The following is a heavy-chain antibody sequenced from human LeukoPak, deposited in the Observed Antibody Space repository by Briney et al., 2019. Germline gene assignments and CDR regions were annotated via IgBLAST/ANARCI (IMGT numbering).Heavy chain of an antibody. CDR3: AKLGLAPHYYFDY. CDR2: IKQDGSEK. D-gene: IGHD3/OR15-3a*01. J-gene: IGHJ4*02. Sequence: HPGGSLRLSCAASGFTFSSYWMSWVRQAPGKGLEWVANIKQDGSEKYYVDSVKGRFTISRDNAKNSLYLQMNSLRAEDTAVYYCAKLGLAPHYYFDYWGQGPLVTVSS. CDR1: GFTFSSYW. V-gene: IGHV3-7*03.